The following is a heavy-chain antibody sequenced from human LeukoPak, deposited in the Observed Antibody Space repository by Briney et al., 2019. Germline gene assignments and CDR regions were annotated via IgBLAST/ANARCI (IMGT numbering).Heavy chain of an antibody. D-gene: IGHD2-2*01. V-gene: IGHV4-59*01. CDR3: ARGECSSTSCYFLGASDAFDI. Sequence: SETLSLTCTVSGSSISSYYWSWIRQPPGKGLEWIGYIYYSGSTNYNPSLKSRVTISVDTSKNQFSLKLSSVTAADTAVYYCARGECSSTSCYFLGASDAFDIWGQGTMVTVSS. CDR2: IYYSGST. CDR1: GSSISSYY. J-gene: IGHJ3*02.